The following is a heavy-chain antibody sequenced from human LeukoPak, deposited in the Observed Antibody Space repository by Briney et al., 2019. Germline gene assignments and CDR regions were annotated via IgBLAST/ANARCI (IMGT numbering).Heavy chain of an antibody. D-gene: IGHD4-23*01. J-gene: IGHJ4*02. V-gene: IGHV4-34*01. CDR1: GGSFSGYY. CDR2: INHSGST. CDR3: ARLDYGGSAAFDY. Sequence: PSETLSLTCAVYGGSFSGYYWSWIRQPPGKGLEWIGEINHSGSTNYNPSLKSRVTISVDTSKNQFSLKLSSVTAADTAVYYCARLDYGGSAAFDYWGQGTLVTVSS.